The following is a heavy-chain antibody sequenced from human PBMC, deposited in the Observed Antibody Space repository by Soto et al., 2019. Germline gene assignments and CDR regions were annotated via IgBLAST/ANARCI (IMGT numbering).Heavy chain of an antibody. D-gene: IGHD2-15*01. J-gene: IGHJ4*02. V-gene: IGHV3-23*01. CDR2: ISGSGGST. CDR1: GFTFSSYA. CDR3: AKGPFKGYCSGGSCYYFDY. Sequence: EVQLLESGGGLVQPGGSLRLSCAASGFTFSSYAMRWVRQAPGKGLEWVSAISGSGGSTYYADSVKGQFTISRDNSKNTLYLQMNSLRAEDTAVYYCAKGPFKGYCSGGSCYYFDYWGQGTLVTVSS.